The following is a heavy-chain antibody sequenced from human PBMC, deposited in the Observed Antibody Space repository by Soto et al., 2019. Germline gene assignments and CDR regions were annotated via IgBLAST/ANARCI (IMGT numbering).Heavy chain of an antibody. J-gene: IGHJ4*02. D-gene: IGHD3-10*01. CDR1: GFTFSSYS. V-gene: IGHV3-48*01. CDR3: ARDSFSGSGSYYTPQYYFDY. CDR2: ISSSSSTI. Sequence: PGGSLSLSCAASGFTFSSYSMNWVRQAPGKGLEWVSYISSSSSTIYYADSVKGRFTISRDNAKNSLYLQMNSLRAEDTAVYYCARDSFSGSGSYYTPQYYFDYWGQGTLVTVSS.